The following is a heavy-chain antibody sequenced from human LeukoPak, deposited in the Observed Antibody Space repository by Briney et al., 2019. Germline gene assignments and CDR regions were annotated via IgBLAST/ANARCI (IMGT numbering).Heavy chain of an antibody. CDR2: TYYRSKWYN. Sequence: SQTLSLTCALSGDSFSSNKAIWHWIRQSPSRGLEWLGRTYYRSKWYNDDALSVKTRITINADTSKNQFSLQLKSVTPEDTAVYYCARAPAGPYGYFEYWGQGTLVTVSS. D-gene: IGHD2-2*01. CDR3: ARAPAGPYGYFEY. J-gene: IGHJ4*02. V-gene: IGHV6-1*01. CDR1: GDSFSSNKAI.